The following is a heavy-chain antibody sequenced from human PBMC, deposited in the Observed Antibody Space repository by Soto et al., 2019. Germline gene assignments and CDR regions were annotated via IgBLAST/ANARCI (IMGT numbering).Heavy chain of an antibody. Sequence: GASVKVSCKASGYIFTSYAMHWVRQAPGQRLEWMGWLNAGNGNTKYSQKFQGRVTITRDTSASTAYMELSSLRSEDTAVYYCARVGAAAGPYYFDYWGQGTLVTVSS. V-gene: IGHV1-3*01. J-gene: IGHJ4*02. CDR2: LNAGNGNT. CDR1: GYIFTSYA. D-gene: IGHD6-13*01. CDR3: ARVGAAAGPYYFDY.